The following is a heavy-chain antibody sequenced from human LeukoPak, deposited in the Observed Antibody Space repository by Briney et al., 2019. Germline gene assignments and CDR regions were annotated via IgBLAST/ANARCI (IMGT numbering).Heavy chain of an antibody. CDR2: IYYSGST. D-gene: IGHD5-18*01. V-gene: IGHV4-31*03. Sequence: PSETLSLTCTVSGGSIRTGGYYWNWIRQFPGKGLEWIGHIYYSGSTYYNPSLKGRVTISVDTSKNRFSLNLSSVTAADTAVYFCARDRRGYNYGYSPLEYWGQGTLVTVSS. CDR1: GGSIRTGGYY. CDR3: ARDRRGYNYGYSPLEY. J-gene: IGHJ4*02.